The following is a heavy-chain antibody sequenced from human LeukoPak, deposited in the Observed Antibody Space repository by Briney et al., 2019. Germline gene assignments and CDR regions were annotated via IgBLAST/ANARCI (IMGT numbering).Heavy chain of an antibody. CDR3: ARGVRIAVAGNIDY. V-gene: IGHV3-30*04. CDR1: GFTFRSYA. CDR2: ISYDGSNK. Sequence: GGSLRLSCAASGFTFRSYAMHWVRQAPGKGLEWEAAISYDGSNKKYADSVKGRFTVSRDNSKNTLYLQMNSLRAEDTAVYYCARGVRIAVAGNIDYWGQGTLVTVSS. J-gene: IGHJ4*02. D-gene: IGHD6-19*01.